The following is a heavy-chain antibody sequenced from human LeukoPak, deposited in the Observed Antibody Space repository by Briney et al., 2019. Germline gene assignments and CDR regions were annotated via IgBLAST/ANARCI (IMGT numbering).Heavy chain of an antibody. J-gene: IGHJ4*02. D-gene: IGHD4-17*01. CDR2: IYYSGST. V-gene: IGHV4-31*03. Sequence: SETLSLTCTVSGGSISSGGYYWSWIRQHPGKGLEWIGYIYYSGSTYYNPSLKSRVTISVDTSKNQFSLKLSSVTAADTAVYYCARGDPTVTIDYWGQGTLVTVSS. CDR1: GGSISSGGYY. CDR3: ARGDPTVTIDY.